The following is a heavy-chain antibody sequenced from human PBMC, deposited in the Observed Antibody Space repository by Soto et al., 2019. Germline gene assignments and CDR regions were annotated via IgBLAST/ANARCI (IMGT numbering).Heavy chain of an antibody. D-gene: IGHD3-22*01. Sequence: SETLSLTCTVSGGSISSGCYYWSWIRQHPGKGLEWIGYIYYIGSTYYNPSLKSRVTISVDTSKNQFSLKLSSVTAADTAVYYCARDQYYYDSSGYSQGAFDIWGQRTMVTVS. CDR3: ARDQYYYDSSGYSQGAFDI. V-gene: IGHV4-31*03. CDR2: IYYIGST. J-gene: IGHJ3*02. CDR1: GGSISSGCYY.